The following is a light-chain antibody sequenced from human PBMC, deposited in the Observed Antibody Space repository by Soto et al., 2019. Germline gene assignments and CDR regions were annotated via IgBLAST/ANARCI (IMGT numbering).Light chain of an antibody. Sequence: QAVVTQPPSVSGAPGQRVTISCTGSSSNIGAGYDVHWYQQLPGTAPKLLIYANGNRPSGVPDRFSGSKSGTSASLAITGLQAKDEADYYCQSYDRSLSGYVLGTGTKLTVL. CDR1: SSNIGAGYD. CDR2: ANG. CDR3: QSYDRSLSGYV. J-gene: IGLJ1*01. V-gene: IGLV1-40*01.